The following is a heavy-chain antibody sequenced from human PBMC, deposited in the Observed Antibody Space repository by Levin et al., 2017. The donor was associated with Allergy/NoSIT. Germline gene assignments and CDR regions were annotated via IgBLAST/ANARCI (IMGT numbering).Heavy chain of an antibody. CDR3: TRAATGNYISDY. D-gene: IGHD4-11*01. J-gene: IGHJ4*02. CDR1: GFIFSDYY. Sequence: LSLTCAASGFIFSDYYMDWVRPAPGKGLEWIARSRNKARGYTTEYAASVKGRFTVSRDDSTSSLYLQVNSLKSEDTAVYYCTRAATGNYISDYWGQGTLVTVSS. CDR2: SRNKARGYTT. V-gene: IGHV3-72*01.